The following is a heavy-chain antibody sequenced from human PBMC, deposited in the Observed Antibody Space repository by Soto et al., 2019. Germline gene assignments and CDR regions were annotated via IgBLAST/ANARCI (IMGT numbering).Heavy chain of an antibody. CDR1: GFSFRSYS. J-gene: IGHJ4*02. Sequence: QVQLVESGGGVVQPGGSLRLSCVASGFSFRSYSFHWIRQAPGKGLKWVSLISYDGIRKNYEDSVKGRFTISRDSSKNTVYLQMNSLRSDDTAVYYCARSIAVAGLDYWGQGTLVTVSS. V-gene: IGHV3-30-3*01. D-gene: IGHD6-19*01. CDR3: ARSIAVAGLDY. CDR2: ISYDGIRK.